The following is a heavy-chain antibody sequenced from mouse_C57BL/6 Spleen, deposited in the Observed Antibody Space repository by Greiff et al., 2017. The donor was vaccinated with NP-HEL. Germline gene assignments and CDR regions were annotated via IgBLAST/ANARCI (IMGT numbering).Heavy chain of an antibody. CDR1: GYAFSSSW. CDR3: ASEGTTVVATEGPFAY. Sequence: QVQLQQSGPELVKPGASVKISCKASGYAFSSSWMNWVKQRPGKGLEWIGRIYPGDGDTNYNGKFKGKATLTADKSSSTAYMQISSLTSEDSAVYFCASEGTTVVATEGPFAYWGQGTLVTVSA. V-gene: IGHV1-82*01. CDR2: IYPGDGDT. J-gene: IGHJ3*01. D-gene: IGHD1-1*01.